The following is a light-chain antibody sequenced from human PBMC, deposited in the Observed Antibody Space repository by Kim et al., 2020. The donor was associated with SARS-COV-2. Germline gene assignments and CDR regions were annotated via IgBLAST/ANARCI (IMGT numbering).Light chain of an antibody. CDR2: GAS. V-gene: IGKV3-15*01. Sequence: EIVMTQSPATLSVSPGERATLSCRASQSVSSNVAWYQQKPGQAPMLLIYGASTRATGIPARFSGSWSGTEFTLTISSLQSEDFAVYYCQQYNNWPRTFGQGTKVEIK. CDR1: QSVSSN. J-gene: IGKJ1*01. CDR3: QQYNNWPRT.